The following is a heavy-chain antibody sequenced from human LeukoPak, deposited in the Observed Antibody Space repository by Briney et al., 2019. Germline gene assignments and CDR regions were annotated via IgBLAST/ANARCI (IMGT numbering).Heavy chain of an antibody. J-gene: IGHJ1*01. CDR3: ANMEGYYYDSSGYLGYFQL. D-gene: IGHD3-22*01. Sequence: GGSLRLSCAASGFTFSSYAMSWVRQAPGKGLEWVSAISGSGGSTYYADSVKGRFTISRDNSKNTLYLQMNSLRAEDTAVYYCANMEGYYYDSSGYLGYFQLWGQGTLVTVSS. CDR2: ISGSGGST. CDR1: GFTFSSYA. V-gene: IGHV3-23*01.